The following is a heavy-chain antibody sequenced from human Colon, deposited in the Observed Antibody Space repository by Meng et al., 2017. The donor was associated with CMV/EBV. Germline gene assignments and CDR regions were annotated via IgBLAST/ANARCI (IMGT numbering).Heavy chain of an antibody. Sequence: SGVTFGDYYMDWIRQTPEEGVGWVSYISSSGTITKYAGSVKSRFTVSRDNGKNSLFLEMNSLSAEDTAIYYCAREGVRDGSGYSLYNWGQGTLVTVSS. D-gene: IGHD3-22*01. J-gene: IGHJ1*01. CDR1: GVTFGDYY. CDR3: AREGVRDGSGYSLYN. CDR2: ISSSGTIT. V-gene: IGHV3-11*04.